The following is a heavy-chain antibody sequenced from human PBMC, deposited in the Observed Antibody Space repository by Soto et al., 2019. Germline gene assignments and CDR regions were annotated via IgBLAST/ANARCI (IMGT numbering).Heavy chain of an antibody. CDR2: ISAGNGNT. V-gene: IGHV1-3*01. J-gene: IGHJ5*02. D-gene: IGHD6-13*01. Sequence: ASVKVSCKASGYTFTSYAMHWVRQAPGQRLEWMGWISAGNGNTKYSEKFQDRVTITRDTSASTAYMELSSLRSEDTAVYYCAGGSSSSSWYNWFDPWGQGTLVTAPQ. CDR1: GYTFTSYA. CDR3: AGGSSSSSWYNWFDP.